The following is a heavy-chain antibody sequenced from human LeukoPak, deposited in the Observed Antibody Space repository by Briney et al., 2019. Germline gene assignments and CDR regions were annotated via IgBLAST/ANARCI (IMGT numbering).Heavy chain of an antibody. D-gene: IGHD1-1*01. CDR2: IYYSGST. V-gene: IGHV4-59*11. CDR1: GGSISSHY. Sequence: PSETLSLTCTVSGGSISSHYWSWIRQPPGKGLEWIGYIYYSGSTNYNPSLKSRVTISVDTSKNQFSLKLSSVTAADTAVYYCARGQLERRLYFDYWGQGTLVTVSS. J-gene: IGHJ4*02. CDR3: ARGQLERRLYFDY.